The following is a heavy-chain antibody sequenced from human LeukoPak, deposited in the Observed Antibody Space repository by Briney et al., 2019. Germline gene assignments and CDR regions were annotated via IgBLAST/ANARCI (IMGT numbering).Heavy chain of an antibody. CDR1: GGSISSYY. V-gene: IGHV4-59*01. CDR2: IYYSGST. Sequence: SETLSLTCTVSGGSISSYYWSWIRQPPGKGLEWIGYIYYSGSTNYNPSLKSRVTISVDTSKNQFSLKLSSVTAADTAVYYCARVYLQDYYYYMDVWGKGTTVTVSS. J-gene: IGHJ6*03. CDR3: ARVYLQDYYYYMDV.